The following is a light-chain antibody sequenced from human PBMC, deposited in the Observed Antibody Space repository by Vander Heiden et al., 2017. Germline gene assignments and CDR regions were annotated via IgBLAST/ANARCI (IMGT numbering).Light chain of an antibody. CDR2: GTS. CDR3: SLAYGGERPV. Sequence: QAVVTQEPSLTVSPGGPVTPTCGSSTGPVTSNHYPYWFQQKPGQAPRTLISGTSNTRSETPARFSGSLPGGKAALTLSGAQSEEEAEYYFSLAYGGERPVFGGGTNLTVL. J-gene: IGLJ2*01. CDR1: TGPVTSNHY. V-gene: IGLV7-46*01.